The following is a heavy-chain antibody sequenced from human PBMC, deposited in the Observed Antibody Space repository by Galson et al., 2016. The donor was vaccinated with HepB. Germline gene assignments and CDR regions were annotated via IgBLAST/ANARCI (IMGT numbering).Heavy chain of an antibody. Sequence: SLRLSCADSMFSFSRDWMNWVRQAPGKGLEWVANIKPDGGERRYVDSVKGRFTISRDNSKNTLYLQMNSLRAEDTAVYYCAVARFLEWFTFDSWGQGTLVTVSS. D-gene: IGHD3-3*01. CDR3: AVARFLEWFTFDS. V-gene: IGHV3-7*03. J-gene: IGHJ4*02. CDR1: MFSFSRDW. CDR2: IKPDGGER.